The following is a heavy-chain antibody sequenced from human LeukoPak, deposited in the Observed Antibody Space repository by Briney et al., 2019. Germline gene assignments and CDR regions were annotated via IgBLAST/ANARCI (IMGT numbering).Heavy chain of an antibody. V-gene: IGHV4-59*08. Sequence: SETLSLTCTVSGGSISSYFWSWIRQPPGKGLEWIGYIYYSESTNYNPSLKSRVAISVDTSKNQFSLKMKSVIAADTAVYYCARLTGQAVAGTFLDYWGQGTLVTVSS. J-gene: IGHJ4*02. CDR3: ARLTGQAVAGTFLDY. CDR1: GGSISSYF. D-gene: IGHD6-19*01. CDR2: IYYSEST.